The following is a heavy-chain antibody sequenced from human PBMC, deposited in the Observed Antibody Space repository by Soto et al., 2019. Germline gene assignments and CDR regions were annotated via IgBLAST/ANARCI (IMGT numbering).Heavy chain of an antibody. CDR2: IDPRGGNT. Sequence: ASVKVSCKASGYTFTSYYMYWVRQAPGQGLEWMGIIDPRGGNTSYAQDFQGRVTMTGDTSTSTAYMELRSLRSDDTAVYYCARDSSIGAARFDYYYGMDVWGQGTTVTVSS. V-gene: IGHV1-46*01. J-gene: IGHJ6*02. CDR3: ARDSSIGAARFDYYYGMDV. D-gene: IGHD6-13*01. CDR1: GYTFTSYY.